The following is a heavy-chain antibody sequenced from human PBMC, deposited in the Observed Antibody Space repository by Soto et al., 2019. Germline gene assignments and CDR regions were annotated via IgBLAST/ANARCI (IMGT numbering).Heavy chain of an antibody. D-gene: IGHD2-2*01. CDR1: GFTFSSYA. CDR2: ISYDGSNK. J-gene: IGHJ6*02. V-gene: IGHV3-30-3*01. Sequence: GGSLRLSCAASGFTFSSYAMHWVRQAPGKGLEWVAVISYDGSNKYYADSVKGRFTISRDNSKNTLYLQMNSLRAEDTAVYYCARDECSSTSCYPYYYGMDVWGQGTTVTVSS. CDR3: ARDECSSTSCYPYYYGMDV.